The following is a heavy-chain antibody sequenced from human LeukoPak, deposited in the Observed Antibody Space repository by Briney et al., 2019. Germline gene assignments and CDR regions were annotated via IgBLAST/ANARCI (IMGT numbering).Heavy chain of an antibody. J-gene: IGHJ3*02. Sequence: GESLKISCQGSGYRFIGYWIGWVRQVPGKGLEWLGIIYPGDSDTRYSPSFQGQVTISADKSISTAYLQWSSLKASDTARYYCARPLRAFYRGDAFDIWGQGTMVTVSS. CDR3: ARPLRAFYRGDAFDI. V-gene: IGHV5-51*01. CDR2: IYPGDSDT. CDR1: GYRFIGYW. D-gene: IGHD2/OR15-2a*01.